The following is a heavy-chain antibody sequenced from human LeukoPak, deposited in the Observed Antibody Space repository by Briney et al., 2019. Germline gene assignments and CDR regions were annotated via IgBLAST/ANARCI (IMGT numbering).Heavy chain of an antibody. CDR1: GYTFISYY. CDR3: ARELKGDYCSSTSCYTGNWFDP. V-gene: IGHV1-18*04. D-gene: IGHD2-2*02. J-gene: IGHJ5*02. CDR2: ISAYNGNT. Sequence: EASVKVSCKASGYTFISYYMHWVRQAPGQGLEWMGWISAYNGNTNYAQKLQGRVTMTTDTSTSTAYMELRSLRSDDTAVYYCARELKGDYCSSTSCYTGNWFDPWGQGTLVTVSS.